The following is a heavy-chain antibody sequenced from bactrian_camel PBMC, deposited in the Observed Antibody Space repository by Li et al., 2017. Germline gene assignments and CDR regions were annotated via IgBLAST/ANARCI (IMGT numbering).Heavy chain of an antibody. V-gene: IGHV3S59*01. Sequence: VQLVESGGGSVQAGGSLRLSCVTSGYTAGRYCMGWFRQAPGKEREGVAVITRIHGGTAYADSVKGRFSISRDIADHTLYLQMSNLKPEDTALYYCASRVGMCGPNWSKLRFDSRGPGTQVTVS. CDR1: GYTAGRYC. CDR2: ITRIHGGT. CDR3: ASRVGMCGPNWSKLRFDS. D-gene: IGHD1*01. J-gene: IGHJ4*01.